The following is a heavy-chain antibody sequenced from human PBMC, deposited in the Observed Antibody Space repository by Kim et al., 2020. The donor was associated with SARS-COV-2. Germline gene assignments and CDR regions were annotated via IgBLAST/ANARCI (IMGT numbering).Heavy chain of an antibody. J-gene: IGHJ4*02. D-gene: IGHD2-15*01. Sequence: GGSLRLSCAASGFTFDDYAMHWVRQAPGKGLEWVSGISWNSGSIGYADSVKGRFTISRDNAKNSLYLQMNSLRAEDTALYYCAKMVGRYYFDYWGQGTLVTVSS. V-gene: IGHV3-9*01. CDR3: AKMVGRYYFDY. CDR1: GFTFDDYA. CDR2: ISWNSGSI.